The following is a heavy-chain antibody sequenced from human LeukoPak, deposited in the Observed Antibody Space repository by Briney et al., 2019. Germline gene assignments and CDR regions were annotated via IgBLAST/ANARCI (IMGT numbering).Heavy chain of an antibody. J-gene: IGHJ4*02. V-gene: IGHV1-69*04. CDR2: IIPILGIA. D-gene: IGHD3-22*01. Sequence: GASVKVSCKASGGTFSSYAISWVRQAPGQGLEWMGRIIPILGIANYAQKLQGRVTITADKSTSTAYMELSSLRSEDTAVYYCARGDYYDSSGYSTSSRDQTDYWGQGTLVTVSS. CDR3: ARGDYYDSSGYSTSSRDQTDY. CDR1: GGTFSSYA.